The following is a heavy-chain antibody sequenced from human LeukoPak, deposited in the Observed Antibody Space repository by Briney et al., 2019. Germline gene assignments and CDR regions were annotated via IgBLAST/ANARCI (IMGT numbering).Heavy chain of an antibody. CDR1: GFPFASYA. D-gene: IGHD5-12*01. J-gene: IGHJ4*02. Sequence: GGSLRLSCAASGFPFASYAMSWVRQTPGKGLEWVSHIIGSVASTYYADSVRGRFTISRDNTKNTLYLQMNSLRADDTAVYFCAKGGYDYVEVGYFDYWGQGTVVTVSS. CDR2: IIGSVAST. V-gene: IGHV3-23*01. CDR3: AKGGYDYVEVGYFDY.